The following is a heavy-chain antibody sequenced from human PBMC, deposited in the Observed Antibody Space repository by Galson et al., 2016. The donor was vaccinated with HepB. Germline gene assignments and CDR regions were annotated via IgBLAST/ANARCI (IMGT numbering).Heavy chain of an antibody. CDR2: ITTSSSTI. J-gene: IGHJ4*02. CDR3: ARVWQGAPNFDF. CDR1: GFTFSTYH. V-gene: IGHV3-48*02. D-gene: IGHD1-26*01. Sequence: SLRLSCAASGFTFSTYHMNWVRQAPGKGLEWISYITTSSSTIHYADSVMGRFTISRDNARNSLYLQMNSLRDEDTAVYYCARVWQGAPNFDFWGQGTLVTVSS.